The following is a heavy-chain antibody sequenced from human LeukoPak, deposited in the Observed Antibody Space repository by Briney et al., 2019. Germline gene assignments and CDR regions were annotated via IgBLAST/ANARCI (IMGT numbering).Heavy chain of an antibody. CDR3: ARAYDILTGLDY. CDR1: GFTVSSNY. V-gene: IGHV3-53*01. D-gene: IGHD3-9*01. CDR2: IYSGGST. J-gene: IGHJ4*02. Sequence: GGSLRLSCAASGFTVSSNYMSWVRQAPGKGLEWVSVIYSGGSTYYADSVKGRFTISRDNSKNTLYLQMNSLRAEDTAVYYCARAYDILTGLDYRGQGTLVTVSS.